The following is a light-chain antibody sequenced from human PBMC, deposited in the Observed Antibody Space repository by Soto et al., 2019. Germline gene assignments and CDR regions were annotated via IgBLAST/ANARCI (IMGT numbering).Light chain of an antibody. CDR2: DSN. CDR1: SSNIGAGQD. V-gene: IGLV1-40*01. Sequence: QSVLTQPPSVSGAPGQRVTISCTGTSSNIGAGQDVHWHRQLPGAAPKFLISDSNNRASGVPDRFSVSKSGASASLAITGLRAEDEGDYFRQSYGTSLSGLYVFGTGTRVTVL. CDR3: QSYGTSLSGLYV. J-gene: IGLJ1*01.